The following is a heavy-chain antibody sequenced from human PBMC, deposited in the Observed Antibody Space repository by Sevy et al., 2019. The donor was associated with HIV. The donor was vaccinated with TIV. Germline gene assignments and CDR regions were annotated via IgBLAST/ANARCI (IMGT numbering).Heavy chain of an antibody. D-gene: IGHD3-10*01. Sequence: GGSLRLSCAASGFTFSSYSMNWVRQAPGKGLEWVSSISSSSSYIYYADSVKGRFTISRDNAKNSLYLQMNSLRAEDTAVYYCARERKRISMIRETGDLDYWGQGTLVTVSS. CDR1: GFTFSSYS. CDR3: ARERKRISMIRETGDLDY. J-gene: IGHJ4*02. V-gene: IGHV3-21*01. CDR2: ISSSSSYI.